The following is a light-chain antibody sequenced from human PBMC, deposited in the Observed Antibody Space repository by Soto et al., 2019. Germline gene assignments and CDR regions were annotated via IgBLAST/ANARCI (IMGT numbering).Light chain of an antibody. CDR1: QSISNH. Sequence: DIQMTQSPSSLSASVEDRVIITCRASQSISNHLNWYQQKPGKAPKLLIFAASSLQSGVPSRFSGSRSGPDFTLTISILQPEDFATYYCQQSYSSPPTFGQGTNVDIK. CDR2: AAS. CDR3: QQSYSSPPT. J-gene: IGKJ1*01. V-gene: IGKV1-39*01.